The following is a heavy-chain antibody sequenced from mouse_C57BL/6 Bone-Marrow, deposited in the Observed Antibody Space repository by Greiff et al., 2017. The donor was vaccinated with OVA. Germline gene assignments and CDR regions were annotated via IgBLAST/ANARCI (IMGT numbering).Heavy chain of an antibody. CDR3: ARGEQLRLSLFAY. V-gene: IGHV1-7*01. CDR2: INPSSGYT. D-gene: IGHD3-2*02. J-gene: IGHJ3*01. CDR1: GYTFTSYW. Sequence: VKLMESGAELAKPGASVKLSCKASGYTFTSYWMHWVKQRPGQGLEWIGYINPSSGYTKYNQKFKDKATLTADKSSSTAYMQLSSLTYEDSAVYYCARGEQLRLSLFAYWGQGTLVTVSA.